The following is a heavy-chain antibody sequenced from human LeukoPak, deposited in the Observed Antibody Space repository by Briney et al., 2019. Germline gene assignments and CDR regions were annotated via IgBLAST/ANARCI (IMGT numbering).Heavy chain of an antibody. D-gene: IGHD2-8*01. V-gene: IGHV4-39*07. CDR2: IYYSGST. Sequence: SETLSLTCTVSGGSISSSSYYWGWIRQPPGKGLEWIGSIYYSGSTYYNPSLKSRVTISVDTSKNQSSLKLSSVTAADTAVYYCARGYCTNGVCPDAFDIWGQGTMVTVSS. CDR3: ARGYCTNGVCPDAFDI. J-gene: IGHJ3*02. CDR1: GGSISSSSYY.